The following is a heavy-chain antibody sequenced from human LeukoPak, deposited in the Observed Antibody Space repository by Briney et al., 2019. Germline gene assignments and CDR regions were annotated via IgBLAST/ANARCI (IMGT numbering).Heavy chain of an antibody. CDR3: ARRRGVTVDAFDI. CDR1: GGSFSGYY. V-gene: IGHV4-34*01. J-gene: IGHJ3*02. CDR2: INHSGST. D-gene: IGHD3-10*01. Sequence: SETLSLTCAVYGGSFSGYYWSWIRQPPGKGLEWIGEINHSGSTYYNPSLKSRVTISVDTSKNQFSLKLSSVTAADTAVYYCARRRGVTVDAFDIWGQGTMVTVSS.